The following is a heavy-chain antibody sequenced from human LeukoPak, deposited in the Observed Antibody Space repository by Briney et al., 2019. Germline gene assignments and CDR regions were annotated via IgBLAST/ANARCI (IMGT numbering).Heavy chain of an antibody. V-gene: IGHV4-59*08. CDR3: ARRVDYYFDY. J-gene: IGHJ4*02. CDR2: IHYSGST. CDR1: GGFISSYY. D-gene: IGHD3/OR15-3a*01. Sequence: SETLSLTCTVSGGFISSYYWSWIRQPPGKGLEWIGYIHYSGSTNYNPSLKSRVTISVDTSKNQFSLKLSSVTAADTAVYYCARRVDYYFDYWGQGTLVTVSS.